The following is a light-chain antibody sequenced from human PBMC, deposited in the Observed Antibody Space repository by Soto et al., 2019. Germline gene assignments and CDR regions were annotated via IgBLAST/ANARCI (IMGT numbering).Light chain of an antibody. Sequence: QSALTQPASVSGSPGQSITISCTGTSSDVGGYNYVSWYQHHPGKAPKLMIFEVTSRPSGVSNRFSGSKSGNTASLTISGLQAEDEADYYCILYTIINSYVFGTGTKVTVL. CDR2: EVT. CDR3: ILYTIINSYV. J-gene: IGLJ1*01. CDR1: SSDVGGYNY. V-gene: IGLV2-14*01.